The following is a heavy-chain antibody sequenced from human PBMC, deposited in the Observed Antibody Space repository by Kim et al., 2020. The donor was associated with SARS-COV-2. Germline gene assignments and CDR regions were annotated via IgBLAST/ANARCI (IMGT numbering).Heavy chain of an antibody. Sequence: SETLSVTCSISGDSFGGSTYYWAWIRQPPGKRLEWIGSIYHTGVTYHNPSFRNRILMSADTSKNKFSLNLYSVTAADTALYYCARHGRGSNWFDPWGRGILVTVSS. CDR2: IYHTGVT. CDR1: GDSFGGSTYY. CDR3: ARHGRGSNWFDP. D-gene: IGHD3-10*01. J-gene: IGHJ5*02. V-gene: IGHV4-39*01.